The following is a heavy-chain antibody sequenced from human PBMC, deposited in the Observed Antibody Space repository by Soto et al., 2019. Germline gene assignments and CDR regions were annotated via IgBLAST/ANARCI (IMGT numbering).Heavy chain of an antibody. Sequence: ESGGGVVHPGRSLSLSCAASGFTFSTHAMHWVRQAPGKGLECVAIVSFDGSNKYYADSVKGRFTISIDNSKNTLSLQMSGLTPEDTAVYYCARDQTGITTTGGGRINHWGQGSLVTVSS. CDR2: VSFDGSNK. J-gene: IGHJ5*02. V-gene: IGHV3-30-3*01. D-gene: IGHD1-20*01. CDR3: ARDQTGITTTGGGRINH. CDR1: GFTFSTHA.